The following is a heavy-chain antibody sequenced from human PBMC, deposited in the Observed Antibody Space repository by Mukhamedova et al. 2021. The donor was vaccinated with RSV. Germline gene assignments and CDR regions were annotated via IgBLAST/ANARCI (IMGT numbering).Heavy chain of an antibody. J-gene: IGHJ4*02. Sequence: NWVRQAPGKGLEWVSSISSSSSYIYYADSVKDRFTISRDNAKNSLYLQMNSLRAEDTAVYYCARAYYYGSGSYYPDYWGQGTLVTV. V-gene: IGHV3-21*01. CDR2: ISSSSSYI. CDR3: ARAYYYGSGSYYPDY. D-gene: IGHD3-10*01.